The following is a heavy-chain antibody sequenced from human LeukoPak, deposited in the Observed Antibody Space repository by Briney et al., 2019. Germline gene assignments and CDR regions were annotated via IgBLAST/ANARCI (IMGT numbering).Heavy chain of an antibody. D-gene: IGHD7-27*01. CDR2: INHGGST. CDR3: ASWAPPPRHYFDY. J-gene: IGHJ4*02. Sequence: SETLSLTCAVYGGSFSGYYWSWIRQPPGKGLEWIGEINHGGSTNYNPSLKSRVTISVDTSKNQFSLKLSSVTAADTAVYYCASWAPPPRHYFDYWGQGTLVTVSS. CDR1: GGSFSGYY. V-gene: IGHV4-34*01.